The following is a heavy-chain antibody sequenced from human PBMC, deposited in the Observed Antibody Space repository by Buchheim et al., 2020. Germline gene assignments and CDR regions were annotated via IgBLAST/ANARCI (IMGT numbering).Heavy chain of an antibody. D-gene: IGHD3-22*01. Sequence: QVQLVESGGGVVQPGRSLRLSCAASGFTFSSYGMHWVRQAPGKGLEWVAVILYDGSKKYYADSVKGRFAISRDNSKNTLYLKMNRLRAEDTAVYYCAKDLYFYDSSGDYPYYYFYFGMDVWGQGTT. CDR1: GFTFSSYG. V-gene: IGHV3-30*18. CDR3: AKDLYFYDSSGDYPYYYFYFGMDV. J-gene: IGHJ6*02. CDR2: ILYDGSKK.